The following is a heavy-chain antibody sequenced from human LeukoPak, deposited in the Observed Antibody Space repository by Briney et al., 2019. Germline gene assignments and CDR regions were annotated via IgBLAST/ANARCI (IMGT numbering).Heavy chain of an antibody. Sequence: GGSLRLSCAASGFTFSIYTMNWVRQAPGRGLEWVSSISSSSSYIYYAVSVKGRFTISRDNAKNSLYLQMNSLRAEDTAVYYCARDLQTYYYDSSGLYWGQGTLVTVSS. CDR3: ARDLQTYYYDSSGLY. J-gene: IGHJ4*02. V-gene: IGHV3-21*01. CDR1: GFTFSIYT. D-gene: IGHD3-22*01. CDR2: ISSSSSYI.